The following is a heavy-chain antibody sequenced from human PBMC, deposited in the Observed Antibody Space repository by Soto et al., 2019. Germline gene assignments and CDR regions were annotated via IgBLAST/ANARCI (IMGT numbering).Heavy chain of an antibody. CDR2: ISGSGGST. CDR3: AKDPSIIVVVPAAIDY. J-gene: IGHJ4*02. V-gene: IGHV3-23*01. D-gene: IGHD2-2*01. CDR1: GFTFSSYA. Sequence: GGSLRLSCAASGFTFSSYAMSWVRQAPGKGLEWVSAISGSGGSTYYADSVKGRFTISRDNSKNTLYLQMNSLRAEDTAVYYCAKDPSIIVVVPAAIDYWGQGTLVTVSS.